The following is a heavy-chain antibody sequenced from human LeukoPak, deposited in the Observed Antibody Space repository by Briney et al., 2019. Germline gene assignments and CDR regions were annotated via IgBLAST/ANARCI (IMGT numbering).Heavy chain of an antibody. J-gene: IGHJ4*02. V-gene: IGHV4-39*07. D-gene: IGHD6-13*01. CDR1: GGSISSSSYY. CDR2: IYYSGST. Sequence: SETLSLTCTVSGGSISSSSYYWGWIRQPPGKGLEWIGSIYYSGSTYYNPSLKSRVTISVDTSKNQSSLKLSSVTAADTAVYYCARGFGSSWYESYFDYWGQGTLVTVSS. CDR3: ARGFGSSWYESYFDY.